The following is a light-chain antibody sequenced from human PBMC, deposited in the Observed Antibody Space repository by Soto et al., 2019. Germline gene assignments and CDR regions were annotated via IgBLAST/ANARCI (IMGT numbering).Light chain of an antibody. J-gene: IGKJ1*01. V-gene: IGKV1-39*01. CDR3: QQSYSAPRT. CDR1: QSINSN. Sequence: DIQMTQSPSSLSAVVGDRVTITCRASQSINSNLNWYQQKPGKAPKFLIYAASSLQSGVPSRFSGSGSGTEFTLTIRSLQPEDCATYYCQQSYSAPRTFGQGTKVEVK. CDR2: AAS.